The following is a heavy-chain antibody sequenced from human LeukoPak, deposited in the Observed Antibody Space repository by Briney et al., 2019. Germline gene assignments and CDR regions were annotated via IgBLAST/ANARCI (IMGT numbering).Heavy chain of an antibody. CDR1: GYSFTSYW. D-gene: IGHD3-22*01. Sequence: KVSCKGSGYSFTSYWIGWVRQMPGKGLEWMGIIYPGDSDTRYSPSFQGQVTISADKSISTAYLQWSSLKASDTAMYYCARRPYYDSSGYYLEYFDYWGQGTLVTVSS. CDR3: ARRPYYDSSGYYLEYFDY. CDR2: IYPGDSDT. V-gene: IGHV5-51*01. J-gene: IGHJ4*02.